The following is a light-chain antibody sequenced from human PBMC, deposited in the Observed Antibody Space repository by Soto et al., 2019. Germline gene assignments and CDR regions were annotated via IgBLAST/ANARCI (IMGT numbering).Light chain of an antibody. CDR2: EVS. CDR1: SSDVGGYNY. V-gene: IGLV2-8*01. CDR3: SSYAGSNKSV. J-gene: IGLJ1*01. Sequence: SLLTQPPSASGSPGQSVTIACTGTSSDVGGYNYVSWYQQHPGKAPKLMIYEVSKRPSGVPDRFSGSKSGNTASLTVSGLQPEDEADYYCSSYAGSNKSVFGTGTKVTVL.